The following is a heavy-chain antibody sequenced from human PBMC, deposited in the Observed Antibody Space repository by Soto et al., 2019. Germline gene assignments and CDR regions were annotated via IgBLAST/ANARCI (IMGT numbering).Heavy chain of an antibody. V-gene: IGHV4-4*02. CDR2: VYHSGTT. CDR3: ATAPTEEFGTFVKNYYYYGMDV. D-gene: IGHD1-1*01. Sequence: VQLQESGPGLVKPSGTLSLTCAVSGDSINSSNWWSWVRQPPGKGLEWIGKVYHSGTTNYTPSLTSRGTISPDNSKNQVSQKVTSVTAADTAVYYCATAPTEEFGTFVKNYYYYGMDVWGPGTTVIVSS. J-gene: IGHJ6*02. CDR1: GDSINSSNW.